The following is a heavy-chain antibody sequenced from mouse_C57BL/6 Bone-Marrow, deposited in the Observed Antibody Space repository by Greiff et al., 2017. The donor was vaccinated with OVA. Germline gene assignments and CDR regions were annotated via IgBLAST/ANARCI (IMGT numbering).Heavy chain of an antibody. D-gene: IGHD2-4*01. Sequence: EVKLQESGGGLVQPGGSLSLSCAASGFTFTDYYMSWVRQPPGKALEWLGFIRNKANGYTTEYSASVKGRFTISRDNSQSILYLQMNALRAEDSATYYCAGYIPSYYDNDDAMDYWGQGTSVTVSS. V-gene: IGHV7-3*01. CDR3: AGYIPSYYDNDDAMDY. CDR1: GFTFTDYY. J-gene: IGHJ4*01. CDR2: IRNKANGYTT.